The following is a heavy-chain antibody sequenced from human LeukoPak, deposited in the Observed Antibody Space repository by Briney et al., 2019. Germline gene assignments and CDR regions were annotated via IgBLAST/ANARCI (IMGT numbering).Heavy chain of an antibody. CDR2: IKQDGSEK. V-gene: IGHV3-7*01. D-gene: IGHD5-12*01. CDR1: GFTFSSYW. CDR3: ARDRSGDGYDLGNYYYYGMDV. J-gene: IGHJ6*02. Sequence: GGSLRLSCAASGFTFSSYWMSWVRQAPGKGLEWVANIKQDGSEKYYVDSVKGRFTISRDKAKNSLYLQMNSLRAEDTAVYYCARDRSGDGYDLGNYYYYGMDVWGQGTTVTVSS.